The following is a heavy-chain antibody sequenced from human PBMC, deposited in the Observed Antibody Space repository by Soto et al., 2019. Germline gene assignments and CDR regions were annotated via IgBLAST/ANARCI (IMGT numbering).Heavy chain of an antibody. CDR3: ARMTARRGGPYYFDY. J-gene: IGHJ4*02. V-gene: IGHV4-31*03. D-gene: IGHD3-10*01. CDR2: IYYSGST. Sequence: QVQLKKPAPGLVNPSPTLSPTCTFSAGPISMGGYYGSCSLHHQGKGLGWIGYIYYSGSTYYTPSLKSRVTISVDTSKNQFSLKLSSVTAADTAVYYCARMTARRGGPYYFDYWGQGTLVTVSS. CDR1: AGPISMGGYY.